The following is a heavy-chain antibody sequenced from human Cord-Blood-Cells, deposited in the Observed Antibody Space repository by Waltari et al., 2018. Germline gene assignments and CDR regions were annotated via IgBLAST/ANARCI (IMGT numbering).Heavy chain of an antibody. Sequence: QVQLVQSGAEVKKPGASVKVSCKASGYTFTSYDINWVRQATGQGLAWMGWMNPTSGNTGYAQQFQGRVTMTRNTSISTAYMELSSLRSEDTAVYYCARGNTIFGVVIPYYYYGMDVWGQGTTVTVSS. D-gene: IGHD3-3*01. CDR1: GYTFTSYD. V-gene: IGHV1-8*01. CDR2: MNPTSGNT. CDR3: ARGNTIFGVVIPYYYYGMDV. J-gene: IGHJ6*02.